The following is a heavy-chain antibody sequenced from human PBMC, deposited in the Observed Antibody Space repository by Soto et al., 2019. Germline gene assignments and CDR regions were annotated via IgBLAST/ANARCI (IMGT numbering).Heavy chain of an antibody. J-gene: IGHJ6*02. CDR2: IYYSGST. CDR1: GGSISSDNYY. V-gene: IGHV4-31*03. Sequence: QVQLQESGPGLVTPSQTLSLTCTVSGGSISSDNYYWSWIRQHPGKGLEWIGYIYYSGSTYYNPSLKSRVIISVDTAKKQFSLKLSSVTAADTAVYYCAREAYHYGLDVWVQGTTVTVSS. CDR3: AREAYHYGLDV.